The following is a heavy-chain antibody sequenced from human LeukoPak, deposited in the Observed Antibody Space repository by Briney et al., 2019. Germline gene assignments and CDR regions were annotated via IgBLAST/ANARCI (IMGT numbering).Heavy chain of an antibody. CDR3: ARDWGSGWELLQSDYDAFDI. D-gene: IGHD1-26*01. CDR2: INPSGGST. J-gene: IGHJ3*02. V-gene: IGHV1-46*01. Sequence: GASVKVSCKASGYTFTSYYMHWVRQAPGQGLEWMGIINPSGGSTSYAQKFQGRVTMTTDTSTSTAYMELRSLRSDDTAVYYCARDWGSGWELLQSDYDAFDIWGQGTMVTVSS. CDR1: GYTFTSYY.